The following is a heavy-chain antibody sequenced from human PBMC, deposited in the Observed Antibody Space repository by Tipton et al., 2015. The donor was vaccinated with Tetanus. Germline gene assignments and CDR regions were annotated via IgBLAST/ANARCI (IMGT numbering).Heavy chain of an antibody. D-gene: IGHD1-1*01. CDR2: ISYTGST. J-gene: IGHJ3*01. Sequence: TLSLTCSVSGGSLSTYFWTWIRQPPGKGLEWVGYISYTGSTNYNPSLKSRLSISLNTSHTQISLKLTSPAATDTAVYYCARLTTPFNTFDLWGQGRLVTVSS. V-gene: IGHV4-59*01. CDR1: GGSLSTYF. CDR3: ARLTTPFNTFDL.